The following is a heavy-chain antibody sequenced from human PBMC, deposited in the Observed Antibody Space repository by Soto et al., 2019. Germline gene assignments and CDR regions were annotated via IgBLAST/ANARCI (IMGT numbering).Heavy chain of an antibody. J-gene: IGHJ3*02. CDR2: INPATGAA. V-gene: IGHV1-2*02. CDR1: GYPVTAYY. Sequence: QLHLVQSGAVVKKPGASVTVSCSASGYPVTAYYMHWVRQAPGRGLEWMGGINPATGAAKYTQTFQGRGTMTRDTSTSTVFRELSGLTSEDTAVFYCASGGGVGVAGSAAFDMWGQGTLVTVSS. CDR3: ASGGGVGVAGSAAFDM. D-gene: IGHD3-3*01.